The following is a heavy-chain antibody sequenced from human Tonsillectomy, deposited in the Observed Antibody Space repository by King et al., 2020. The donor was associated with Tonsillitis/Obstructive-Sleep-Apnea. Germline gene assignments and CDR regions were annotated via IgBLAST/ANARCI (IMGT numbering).Heavy chain of an antibody. J-gene: IGHJ2*01. Sequence: VQLQESGPGLVKPSETLSLTCTVSGASITDYYGSWIRQPPGRGLEWIGYISDSGTTNYNPSLKSRVNISVDASKNSFSLRLTSVTAADTAVYYCAGDRTGQSWFFHLWGRGTLATVSS. V-gene: IGHV4-59*01. CDR2: ISDSGTT. CDR1: GASITDYY. CDR3: AGDRTGQSWFFHL.